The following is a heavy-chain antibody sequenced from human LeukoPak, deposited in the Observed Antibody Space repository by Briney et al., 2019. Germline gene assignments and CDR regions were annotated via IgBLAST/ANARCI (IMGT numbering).Heavy chain of an antibody. Sequence: HAGGSLRLSCTASGFTFGDYAMTWVRQAPGKGLEWVGFIASETYGGTAEYAASVKGIFTISRDDSKSIAYLQMNSLKTEDTAVYYCTRDQTPYYWGQGTLVTVSS. CDR2: IASETYGGTA. J-gene: IGHJ4*02. CDR3: TRDQTPYY. V-gene: IGHV3-49*04. CDR1: GFTFGDYA.